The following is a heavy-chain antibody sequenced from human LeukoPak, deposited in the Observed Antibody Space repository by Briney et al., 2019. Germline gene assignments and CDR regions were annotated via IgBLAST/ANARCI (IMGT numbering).Heavy chain of an antibody. J-gene: IGHJ6*02. V-gene: IGHV1-18*01. CDR1: GYTFTSYG. D-gene: IGHD3-10*01. CDR2: ISAYNGNT. CDR3: AGDYYAEPPYYYYGMDV. Sequence: GASVKVSCKASGYTFTSYGISWVRQAPGQGLEWMGWISAYNGNTNYAQKFQGRVTITADESTSTAYMELSSLRSEDTAVYYCAGDYYAEPPYYYYGMDVWGQGTTVTVSS.